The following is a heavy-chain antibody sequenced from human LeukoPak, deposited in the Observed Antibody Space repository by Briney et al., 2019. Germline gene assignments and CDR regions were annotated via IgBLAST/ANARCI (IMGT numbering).Heavy chain of an antibody. CDR3: ARLGAGPTYYDFWSGYSSFYFDY. D-gene: IGHD3-3*01. V-gene: IGHV4-39*02. Sequence: GSLRLSCAASGFTFSSYTMHWIRRPPGKGLEWIGGIASSGNTYYNPSLKSRITISIDTSKNHFSLKLSSVTAADTAVYYCARLGAGPTYYDFWSGYSSFYFDYWGQGTLVTVSS. CDR1: GFTFSSYT. CDR2: IASSGNT. J-gene: IGHJ4*02.